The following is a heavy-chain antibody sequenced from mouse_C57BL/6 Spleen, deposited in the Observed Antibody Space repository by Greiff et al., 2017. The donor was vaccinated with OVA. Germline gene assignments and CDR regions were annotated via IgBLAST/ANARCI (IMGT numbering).Heavy chain of an antibody. J-gene: IGHJ3*01. CDR3: TRGRYDYDRFAY. V-gene: IGHV1-15*01. D-gene: IGHD2-4*01. CDR2: IDPETGGT. CDR1: GYTFTDYE. Sequence: QVQLKESGAELVRPGASVTLSCKASGYTFTDYEMHWVKQTPVHGLEWIGAIDPETGGTAYNQKFKGKAILTADKSSSTAYMGLRSLTSEDSAVYYGTRGRYDYDRFAYWGQGTLVTVSA.